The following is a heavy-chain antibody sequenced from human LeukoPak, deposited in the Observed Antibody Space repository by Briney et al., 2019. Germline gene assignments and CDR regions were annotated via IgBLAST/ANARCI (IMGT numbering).Heavy chain of an antibody. D-gene: IGHD6-19*01. Sequence: ASVKVSCKASGHTFTSYDINWVRQATGQGLEWMGWMNPNSGNTGYAQKFQGRVTMTRNTSISTAYMELSSLRSEDTAVYYCARDSRLQWLVNYYYYYMDVWGKGTTVTVSS. CDR3: ARDSRLQWLVNYYYYYMDV. CDR1: GHTFTSYD. J-gene: IGHJ6*03. V-gene: IGHV1-8*01. CDR2: MNPNSGNT.